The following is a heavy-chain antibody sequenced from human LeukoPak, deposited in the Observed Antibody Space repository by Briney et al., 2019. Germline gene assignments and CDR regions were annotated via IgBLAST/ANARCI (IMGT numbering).Heavy chain of an antibody. CDR1: GGSISSYY. CDR2: IYYSGST. Sequence: SETLSLTCTVSGGSISSYYWSWIRQPPGKGLEWIGYIYYSGSTNYNPSLKSRVTISVDTSKNQFSLKLSSVTAADTAVYYCARGHGGYDYHFDYWGQGTLVTVSS. D-gene: IGHD5-12*01. J-gene: IGHJ4*02. V-gene: IGHV4-59*01. CDR3: ARGHGGYDYHFDY.